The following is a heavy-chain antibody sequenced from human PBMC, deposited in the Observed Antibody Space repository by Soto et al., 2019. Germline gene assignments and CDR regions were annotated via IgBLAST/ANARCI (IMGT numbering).Heavy chain of an antibody. J-gene: IGHJ4*02. CDR1: GFTFSDHY. CDR3: TVWGSGNDFGAA. V-gene: IGHV3-72*01. D-gene: IGHD3-10*01. CDR2: SKNKADSYTT. Sequence: QLVESGGGLVQPGGSLRLSCAASGFTFSDHYMDWVRQAPGKGLEWVGRSKNKADSYTTEYAASVKGRFTISRDGSKNSLFLQMNSLKTEDTAVYYCTVWGSGNDFGAAWGQGILVTVSS.